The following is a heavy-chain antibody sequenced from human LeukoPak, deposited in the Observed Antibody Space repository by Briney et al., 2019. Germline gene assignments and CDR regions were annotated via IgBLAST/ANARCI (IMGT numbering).Heavy chain of an antibody. CDR2: IYYSGSI. V-gene: IGHV4-59*08. D-gene: IGHD1-26*01. CDR3: ARSSLMVGATLFDY. CDR1: GGSISSYY. J-gene: IGHJ4*02. Sequence: SETLSLTCTVSGGSISSYYWSWIRQPPGKGLEWIGYIYYSGSINYNPSLKSRVTISVDTSKNQFSLKLSSVTAADTAVYYCARSSLMVGATLFDYWGQGTLVTVSS.